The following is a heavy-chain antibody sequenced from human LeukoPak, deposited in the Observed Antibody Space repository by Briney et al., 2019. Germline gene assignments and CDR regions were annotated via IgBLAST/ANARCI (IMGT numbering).Heavy chain of an antibody. Sequence: ASVKVSCNISGDTFTTYDINWVRQAPGQGLEWMGWMNPKSGNTVYAQKFQGRLTLARDISISTAYMELSSLRSEDTAVYFCARAITIFDYYYMDVWGKGTTVTVSS. CDR2: MNPKSGNT. J-gene: IGHJ6*03. CDR1: GDTFTTYD. D-gene: IGHD3-3*01. V-gene: IGHV1-8*01. CDR3: ARAITIFDYYYMDV.